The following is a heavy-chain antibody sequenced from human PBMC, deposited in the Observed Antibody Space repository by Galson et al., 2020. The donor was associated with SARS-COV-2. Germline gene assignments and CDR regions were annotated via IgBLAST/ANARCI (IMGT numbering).Heavy chain of an antibody. CDR3: ARDGTAMVTNGFDI. V-gene: IGHV1-2*02. CDR2: INPNSGGT. J-gene: IGHJ3*02. CDR1: GYTFTGYY. D-gene: IGHD5-18*01. Sequence: EASVKVSYKASGYTFTGYYMHWVRQAPGQGLEWMGWINPNSGGTNYAQKFQGRVTMTRDTSISIAYMELSRLRSDDTAVYYCARDGTAMVTNGFDIWGQGTMVTVSS.